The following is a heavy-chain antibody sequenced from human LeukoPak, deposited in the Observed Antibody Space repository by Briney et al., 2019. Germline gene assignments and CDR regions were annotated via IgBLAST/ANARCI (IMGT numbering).Heavy chain of an antibody. CDR2: IYYSGNT. CDR3: ARKTRYCSTSRCNWDA. Sequence: SETLSLTCTISGGSISSNNYYWAWIRQPPGKGLEWIGSIYYSGNTYYNPSLESRVSISEDSPTKQYSLRLTSVTAKDTAVYFCARKTRYCSTSRCNWDAWGQGILVTASS. D-gene: IGHD2-15*01. CDR1: GGSISSNNYY. J-gene: IGHJ5*02. V-gene: IGHV4-39*01.